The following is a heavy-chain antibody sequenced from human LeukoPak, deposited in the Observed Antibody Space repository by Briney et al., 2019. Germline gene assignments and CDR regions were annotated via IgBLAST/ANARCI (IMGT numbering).Heavy chain of an antibody. J-gene: IGHJ4*02. CDR1: GYTFTGYY. Sequence: ASVKVSCKASGYTFTGYYIHWVRLAPGQGLEWMGWIDPNSGDTHYTQKFQGRVTMTRDTSISTAYMQLSRLRSDDTAVFYCARDGGPYCNGASCSFDYWGQGTLVTVSS. V-gene: IGHV1-2*02. D-gene: IGHD2-15*01. CDR2: IDPNSGDT. CDR3: ARDGGPYCNGASCSFDY.